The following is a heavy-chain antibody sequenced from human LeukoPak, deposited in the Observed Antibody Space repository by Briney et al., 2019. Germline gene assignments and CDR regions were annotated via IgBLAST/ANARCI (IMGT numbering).Heavy chain of an antibody. CDR1: GFTFSSYS. J-gene: IGHJ4*02. Sequence: SGGSLRLSCAASGFTFSSYSMNWVRQAPGKGLEWVSYISSSSSTIYYADSVKGRFTISRDNAKNSLYLQMNRLRPEDAAVYYCAKAPVTTCRGAFCYPFDYWGLGTLVTVSS. V-gene: IGHV3-48*01. D-gene: IGHD2-15*01. CDR2: ISSSSSTI. CDR3: AKAPVTTCRGAFCYPFDY.